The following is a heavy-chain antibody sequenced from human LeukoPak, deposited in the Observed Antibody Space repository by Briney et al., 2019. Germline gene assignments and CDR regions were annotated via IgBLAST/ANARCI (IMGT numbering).Heavy chain of an antibody. D-gene: IGHD6-19*01. V-gene: IGHV3-30*18. CDR2: ILYVGSNK. CDR3: PKGGSGWYLVDD. Sequence: PGRPLRLSCAASGFTFSSYGMHWVRQAPGKGLPWVAVILYVGSNKFYADSVKGRFTISRNNSNNTLYLQMNSLRAEDTAVYYCPKGGSGWYLVDDWGQGTLVTVSS. CDR1: GFTFSSYG. J-gene: IGHJ4*02.